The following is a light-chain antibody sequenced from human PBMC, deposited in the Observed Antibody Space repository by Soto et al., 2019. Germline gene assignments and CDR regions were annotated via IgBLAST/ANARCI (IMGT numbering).Light chain of an antibody. J-gene: IGKJ4*01. Sequence: DIQMTQSPSTLSASVGDRVTITCRASQTLRTWLAWYQQKPGKAPKLLIYDVSILQSGVPSRFSGSGSGTEFTLTISSLQPDDCATDYCQQYNGYPLTSGGGTKVEFK. V-gene: IGKV1-5*01. CDR1: QTLRTW. CDR2: DVS. CDR3: QQYNGYPLT.